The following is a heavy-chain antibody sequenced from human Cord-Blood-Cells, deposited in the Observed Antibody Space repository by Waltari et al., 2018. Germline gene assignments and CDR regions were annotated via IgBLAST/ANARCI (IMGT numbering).Heavy chain of an antibody. CDR1: GYTLTELS. Sequence: QVQLVQSGAEVKKPGASVKVSCQVSGYTLTELSMHGVRPAAGKGLEWMGGFDPEDGETIYAQKFQGRVTMTEDTSTDTAYMELSSLRSEDTAVYYCATNTPPYDSSGYYFDYWGQGTLVTVSS. CDR3: ATNTPPYDSSGYYFDY. J-gene: IGHJ4*02. V-gene: IGHV1-24*01. CDR2: FDPEDGET. D-gene: IGHD3-22*01.